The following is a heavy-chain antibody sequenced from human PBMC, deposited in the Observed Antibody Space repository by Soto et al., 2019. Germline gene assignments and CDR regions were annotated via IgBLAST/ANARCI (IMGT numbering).Heavy chain of an antibody. J-gene: IGHJ3*02. V-gene: IGHV5-51*01. CDR1: GYSFTSYW. CDR3: ARIYCSGGSCPEAEAFDI. CDR2: IYPGDSDT. D-gene: IGHD2-15*01. Sequence: GESLKISCKGSGYSFTSYWIGWVRQMPGKGLEWMGIIYPGDSDTRYSPSFQGQVTISADKSISTAYLQWSILKASDTAMYYCARIYCSGGSCPEAEAFDIWGQGTMVTVSS.